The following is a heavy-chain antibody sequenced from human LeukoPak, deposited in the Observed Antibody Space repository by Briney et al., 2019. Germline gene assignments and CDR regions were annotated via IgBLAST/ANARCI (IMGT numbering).Heavy chain of an antibody. V-gene: IGHV4-39*01. CDR1: GGSISSSSYY. Sequence: PSETLSLTCTVSGGSISSSSYYWGWIRQPPGKGLEWIGSIYYSGSTYYNPSLKSRVTISVDTSKNQFSLKLSSVTAADTAVYYCARYRSGYYSGYFDYWGQGTLVTVSS. CDR3: ARYRSGYYSGYFDY. CDR2: IYYSGST. J-gene: IGHJ4*02. D-gene: IGHD3-3*01.